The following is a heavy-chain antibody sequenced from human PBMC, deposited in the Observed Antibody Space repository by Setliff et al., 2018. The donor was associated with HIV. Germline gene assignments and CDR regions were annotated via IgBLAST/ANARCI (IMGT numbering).Heavy chain of an antibody. V-gene: IGHV1-18*01. CDR1: GYIFTKYG. CDR3: ATDAYHDFLTGPTPGAFDI. Sequence: ASVKVSCKASGYIFTKYGISWVRQAPGQGLEWMGWISENRLRTHYAQKFQGRVSVTTDTSTTTAYMELSSLRSEDTAVYYCATDAYHDFLTGPTPGAFDIWGQGTVVTVSS. CDR2: ISENRLRT. J-gene: IGHJ3*02. D-gene: IGHD3-9*01.